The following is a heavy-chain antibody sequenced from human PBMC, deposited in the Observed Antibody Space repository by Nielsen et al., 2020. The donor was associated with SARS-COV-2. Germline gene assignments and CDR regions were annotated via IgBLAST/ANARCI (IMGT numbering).Heavy chain of an antibody. D-gene: IGHD3-9*01. J-gene: IGHJ4*02. V-gene: IGHV3-66*01. Sequence: GESLKISCAASGFSVSTNYMSWVRQPPGKGLEWLSVIYSDGGTFYADSVKGRFTISTDKSKNTLSLQMNTLGVEDTAVYYCARDLDDEETGHVQELKDWGQGTLVTVSS. CDR3: ARDLDDEETGHVQELKD. CDR1: GFSVSTNY. CDR2: IYSDGGT.